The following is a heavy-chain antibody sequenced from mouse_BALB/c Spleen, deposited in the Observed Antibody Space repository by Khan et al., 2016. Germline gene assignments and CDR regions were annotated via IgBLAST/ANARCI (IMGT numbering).Heavy chain of an antibody. J-gene: IGHJ3*01. CDR1: GYSITSDYA. CDR3: ARGDGYPWFAY. D-gene: IGHD2-3*01. V-gene: IGHV3-2*02. CDR2: ISYSGST. Sequence: EVQLQESGPGLVKPSQSLSLTCTVTGYSITSDYAWNWIRQFPGNKLEWMGYISYSGSTSYNPSLKSRISITRDTSKNQFFLQLNSVTTEDTATCYCARGDGYPWFAYWGQGTLVTVSA.